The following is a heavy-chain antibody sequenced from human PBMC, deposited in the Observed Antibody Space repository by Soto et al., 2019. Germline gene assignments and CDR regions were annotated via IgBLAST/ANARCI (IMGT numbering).Heavy chain of an antibody. CDR2: ITPFNGNT. CDR3: AEQLVRDYNVLDF. CDR1: GYTFTYRY. J-gene: IGHJ3*01. D-gene: IGHD6-6*01. Sequence: SVKVSCKASGYTFTYRYLHWVRQAPGQALEWMGWITPFNGNTNYAQKFQDRVTITRDRSMSTAYMELSSLRSEDTAMYYCAEQLVRDYNVLDFSGQGSMVIVSS. V-gene: IGHV1-45*02.